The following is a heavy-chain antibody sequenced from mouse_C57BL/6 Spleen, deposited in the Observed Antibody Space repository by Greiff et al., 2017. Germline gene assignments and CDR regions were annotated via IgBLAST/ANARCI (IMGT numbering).Heavy chain of an antibody. V-gene: IGHV2-2*01. CDR1: GFSLTSYG. D-gene: IGHD1-2*01. J-gene: IGHJ4*01. CDR2: IWSGGST. CDR3: ARKDGLRLAMDY. Sequence: QVQLKQSGPGLVQPSQSLSITCTVSGFSLTSYGVHWVRQSPGKGLEWLGVIWSGGSTDYNAAFISRLSISKDNSKSQVFFKMNSLQADDTAIYYCARKDGLRLAMDYWGQGTSVTVSS.